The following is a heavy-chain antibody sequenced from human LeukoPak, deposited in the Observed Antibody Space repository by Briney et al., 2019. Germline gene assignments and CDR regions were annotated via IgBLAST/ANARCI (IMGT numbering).Heavy chain of an antibody. V-gene: IGHV3-21*01. CDR1: GFTFSSYS. CDR3: ARGDYYDSSEVDY. Sequence: GGSLRLSCATSGFTFSSYSMNWVRQAPGKGLEWVSSISSSSSYIYYADSVKGRFTISRDNAKNSLYLQMNSLRAEDTAVYYCARGDYYDSSEVDYWGQGTLVTVSS. D-gene: IGHD3-22*01. J-gene: IGHJ4*02. CDR2: ISSSSSYI.